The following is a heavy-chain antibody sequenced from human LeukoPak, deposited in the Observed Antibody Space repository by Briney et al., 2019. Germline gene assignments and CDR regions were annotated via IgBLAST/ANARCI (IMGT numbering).Heavy chain of an antibody. Sequence: GGSLRLSCASSGFTFSSYAMSWVRQAPGKGLEWVSTIGGTGVRTYYADSVKGLFTISRDNSKNTLYLQINSLRAEDTAVYFCAKDRLGGPYFFHYWGQGTLVTVSS. CDR2: IGGTGVRT. V-gene: IGHV3-23*01. D-gene: IGHD3-16*01. CDR1: GFTFSSYA. CDR3: AKDRLGGPYFFHY. J-gene: IGHJ4*02.